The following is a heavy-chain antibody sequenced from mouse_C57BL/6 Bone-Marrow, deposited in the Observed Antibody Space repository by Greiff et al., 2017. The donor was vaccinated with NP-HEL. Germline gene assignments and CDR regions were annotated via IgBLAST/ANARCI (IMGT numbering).Heavy chain of an antibody. V-gene: IGHV1-74*01. CDR3: AIGSSAWFAY. J-gene: IGHJ3*01. D-gene: IGHD1-1*01. Sequence: QVQLQQPGAELVKPGASVKVSCKASGYPFTSYWMHWVKPRPGHGLEWICRIHPSDSDTTSNQKFKGKATFTVDKSSSTDYRQLSGEAAEDSAVYNCAIGSSAWFAYWGQGTLVTVSA. CDR1: GYPFTSYW. CDR2: IHPSDSDT.